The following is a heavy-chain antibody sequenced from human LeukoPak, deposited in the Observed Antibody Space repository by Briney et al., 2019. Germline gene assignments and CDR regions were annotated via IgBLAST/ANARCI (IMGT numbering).Heavy chain of an antibody. Sequence: PSETLSLTCTVSGGSISSSSYYWGWIRQPPGKGLEWIGSIYYSGSTYYNPSLKSRVTISVDTSKNQFSLKLSSVTAADTAVYYCARDGVEWGVNIAAATNWFDPWGQGTLVTVSS. V-gene: IGHV4-39*02. CDR2: IYYSGST. D-gene: IGHD6-13*01. CDR1: GGSISSSSYY. CDR3: ARDGVEWGVNIAAATNWFDP. J-gene: IGHJ5*02.